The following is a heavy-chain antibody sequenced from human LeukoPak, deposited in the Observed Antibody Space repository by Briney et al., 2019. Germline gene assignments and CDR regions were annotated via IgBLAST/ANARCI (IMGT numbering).Heavy chain of an antibody. CDR2: ISYDGNSK. J-gene: IGHJ5*02. D-gene: IGHD3-9*01. Sequence: PGGSLRLSCAASGFIFSSYGMHWVRQAPGKGLEWVAVISYDGNSKNYADSVKGRFTISRDNSKKTLYLQMNSLRAEDTAVYYCAKGDYYDVLTGRQNWFGPSGQGTLVTVSS. CDR3: AKGDYYDVLTGRQNWFGP. CDR1: GFIFSSYG. V-gene: IGHV3-30*18.